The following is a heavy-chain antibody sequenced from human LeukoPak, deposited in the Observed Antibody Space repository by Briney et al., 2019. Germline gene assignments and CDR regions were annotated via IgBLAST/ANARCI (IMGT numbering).Heavy chain of an antibody. Sequence: PSETLSLTCAVYGGSFSGYYWSWIRQPPGKGLGWIGEINHSGSTNYNPSLKSRVTISVDTSKNQFSLKLSSVTAADTAVYYCARIKGSGSSIDYWGQGTLVTVSS. CDR2: INHSGST. V-gene: IGHV4-34*01. CDR1: GGSFSGYY. D-gene: IGHD3-10*01. CDR3: ARIKGSGSSIDY. J-gene: IGHJ4*02.